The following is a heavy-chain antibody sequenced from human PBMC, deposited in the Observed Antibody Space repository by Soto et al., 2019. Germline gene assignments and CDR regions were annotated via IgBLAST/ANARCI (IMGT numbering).Heavy chain of an antibody. V-gene: IGHV4-61*01. CDR3: ARGRSDNINSYDAFDI. D-gene: IGHD1-1*01. Sequence: SETLSLTCTVSGGSVSSGIHYWSWIRHPPGKGLEWIAYIFYSGGTNCNPSLKSRVAISVDMSKNQFSLRLDSVTAADTAVYYCARGRSDNINSYDAFDIWGQGTMV. CDR2: IFYSGGT. J-gene: IGHJ3*02. CDR1: GGSVSSGIHY.